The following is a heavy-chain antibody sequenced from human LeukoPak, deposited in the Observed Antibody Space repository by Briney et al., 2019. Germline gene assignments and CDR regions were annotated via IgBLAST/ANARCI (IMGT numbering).Heavy chain of an antibody. J-gene: IGHJ4*02. CDR2: INHSGST. V-gene: IGHV4-34*01. CDR1: GGSFSGYY. CDR3: ARNRYYDFWSGYYSDY. D-gene: IGHD3-3*01. Sequence: SETLSLTCAVYGGSFSGYYWSWIRQPPGKGLEWIGEINHSGSTNYNPSLKGRVTISVDTSKNQFSLKLSSVTAADTAVYYCARNRYYDFWSGYYSDYWGQGTLVTVSS.